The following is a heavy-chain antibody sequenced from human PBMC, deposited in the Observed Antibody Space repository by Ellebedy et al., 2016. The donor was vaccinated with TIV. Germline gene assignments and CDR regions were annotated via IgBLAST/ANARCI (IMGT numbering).Heavy chain of an antibody. CDR2: IFTSDIT. D-gene: IGHD2-15*01. CDR1: GFAVNSYY. V-gene: IGHV3-53*01. J-gene: IGHJ4*02. Sequence: GESLKISCAASGFAVNSYYITWARQAPGKGLDWVSVIFTSDITSYADSVRGRFTISRDTYKNTVSLQMNSLRVEDTAIYYCAVVDFCWGQGTPVTVSS. CDR3: AVVDFC.